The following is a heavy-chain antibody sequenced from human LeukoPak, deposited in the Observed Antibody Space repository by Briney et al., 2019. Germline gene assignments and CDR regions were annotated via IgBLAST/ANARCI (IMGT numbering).Heavy chain of an antibody. CDR2: IYYSGST. CDR3: ARTFKYCGGDCYSYHDY. D-gene: IGHD2-21*02. V-gene: IGHV4-59*11. Sequence: SETLSLPCTVSGGSISSHYWSWIRQPPGKGLEWIGYIYYSGSTNYNPSLKSRVTISVDTSKNQFSLKLSSVTAADTAVYYCARTFKYCGGDCYSYHDYWGQGTLVTVSS. CDR1: GGSISSHY. J-gene: IGHJ4*02.